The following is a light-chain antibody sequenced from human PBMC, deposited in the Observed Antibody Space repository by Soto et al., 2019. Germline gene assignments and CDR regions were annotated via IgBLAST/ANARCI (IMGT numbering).Light chain of an antibody. J-gene: IGKJ4*01. CDR1: QGITSY. CDR3: QQLYSYPPT. V-gene: IGKV1-9*01. Sequence: IQVTQSPSSLSASVGDRVTITCRASQGITSYLAWYQQKPGKAPKLLIYAASALQTGVSSRFSGSGYGTDFALTLSNLQPEDFETYFCQQLYSYPPTFGGGTTVEF. CDR2: AAS.